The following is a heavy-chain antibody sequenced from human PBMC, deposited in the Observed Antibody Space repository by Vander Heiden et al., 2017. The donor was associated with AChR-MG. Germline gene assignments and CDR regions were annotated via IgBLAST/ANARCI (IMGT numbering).Heavy chain of an antibody. CDR2: ISSSSSFI. V-gene: IGHV3-21*01. CDR1: GLTSSSYG. D-gene: IGHD2-2*01. J-gene: IGHJ6*02. CDR3: ARGMEAVVVEGV. Sequence: EVQLVESGGGPVKPGGSLRHSCAASGLTSSSYGMSWVRQAPGKGLEWVSSISSSSSFIYYADSVKCRFTISRDNAKNSLYLQMNSLRAEDTAVYYCARGMEAVVVEGVWGQGTTVTVSS.